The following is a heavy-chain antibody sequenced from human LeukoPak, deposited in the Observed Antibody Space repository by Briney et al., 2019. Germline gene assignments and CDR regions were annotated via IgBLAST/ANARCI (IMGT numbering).Heavy chain of an antibody. D-gene: IGHD6-19*01. CDR2: ISSTSTYI. V-gene: IGHV3-21*01. CDR1: GFTFSGYS. J-gene: IGHJ4*02. CDR3: AKDVVGQQWPENC. Sequence: GGSLRLSCAASGFTFSGYSMNWVRQAPGRGLEWVSSISSTSTYIDYADSVKGRFTISRDNAKNSLFLQMDSLRAEDTAVYYCAKDVVGQQWPENCWGQGTLVTVSS.